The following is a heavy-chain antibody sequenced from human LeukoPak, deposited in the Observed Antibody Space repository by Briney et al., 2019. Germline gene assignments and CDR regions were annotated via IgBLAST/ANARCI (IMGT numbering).Heavy chain of an antibody. Sequence: GGSLRLSCAASGFTFSKYWMLWVRQAPGKGLESVSRINTDGTVTNYADSVDGRSTTSSDSAKNTLSQQMNLRRAEDTTFYCSARAPSEIGGYYPEYSRHAGQGSLVTVSS. V-gene: IGHV3-74*01. CDR1: GFTFSKYW. D-gene: IGHD3-22*01. J-gene: IGHJ1*01. CDR3: ARAPSEIGGYYPEYSRH. CDR2: INTDGTVT.